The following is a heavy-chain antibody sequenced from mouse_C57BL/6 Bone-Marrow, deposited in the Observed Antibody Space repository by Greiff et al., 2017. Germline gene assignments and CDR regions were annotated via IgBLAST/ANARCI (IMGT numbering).Heavy chain of an antibody. Sequence: QVQLKESGAELVRPGASVKLSCKASGYTFTDYCINWVKQRPGQGLEWIARIYPGSGNTYYNEKFKGKATLTAEKSSSTAYMQLRSLTSEDSAVYFCSRVYQLGPWFAYWGQGTLVTVSA. V-gene: IGHV1-76*01. D-gene: IGHD4-1*02. CDR1: GYTFTDYC. CDR2: IYPGSGNT. CDR3: SRVYQLGPWFAY. J-gene: IGHJ3*01.